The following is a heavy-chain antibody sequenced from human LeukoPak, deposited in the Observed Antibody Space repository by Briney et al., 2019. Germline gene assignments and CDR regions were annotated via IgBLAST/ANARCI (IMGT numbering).Heavy chain of an antibody. J-gene: IGHJ6*03. V-gene: IGHV4-39*07. CDR1: GGSISSNSYY. CDR2: IYHSGST. D-gene: IGHD6-13*01. CDR3: ARADYSSTWSHDYYYMDV. Sequence: PSETLSLTCAVSGGSISSNSYYWGWIRQPPGKGLEWIGSIYHSGSTYYNSSLKSRVTISVDTSKNQFSLKLSSVTAADTAVYYCARADYSSTWSHDYYYMDVWGKGTTVTVSS.